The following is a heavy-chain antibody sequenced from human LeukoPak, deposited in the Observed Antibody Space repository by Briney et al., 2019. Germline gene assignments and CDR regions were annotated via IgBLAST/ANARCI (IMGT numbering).Heavy chain of an antibody. V-gene: IGHV4-30-4*01. CDR1: GGSISSGDYY. CDR2: IYYSGST. CDR3: AREGAARPDDAFDI. D-gene: IGHD6-6*01. Sequence: PSETLSLTCTVSGGSISSGDYYWSWIRQPPGKGPEWIGYIYYSGSTYYNPSLKSRVTISVDTSKNQFSLKLSSVTAADTAVYYCAREGAARPDDAFDIWGQGTMVTVSS. J-gene: IGHJ3*02.